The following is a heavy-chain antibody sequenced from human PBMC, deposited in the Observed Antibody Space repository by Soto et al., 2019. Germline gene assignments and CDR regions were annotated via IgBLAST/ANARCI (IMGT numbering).Heavy chain of an antibody. CDR2: IYHSGST. CDR1: GGSISSGGYS. V-gene: IGHV4-30-2*01. Sequence: QLQLQESGSGLVKPSQTLSLTCAVSGGSISSGGYSWSWIRQPPGKGLEWIGYIYHSGSTYYNPSLKSRVTISVDRSKHQFSLQLSSVTAADTAVYYCARGGYSSSWYGNNWFDPWGQGTLVTVSS. CDR3: ARGGYSSSWYGNNWFDP. D-gene: IGHD6-13*01. J-gene: IGHJ5*02.